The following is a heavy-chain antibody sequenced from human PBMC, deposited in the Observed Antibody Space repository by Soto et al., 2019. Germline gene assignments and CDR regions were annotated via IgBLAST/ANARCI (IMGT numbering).Heavy chain of an antibody. Sequence: GGSLRLSCTASGLPCISYAMSWVRQAPGKGLEWVSAISVSGGSTYYADSVKGRFTISRDNSKNTLYLQMNSLRAEDTAVYYCAKEAGYRYGYDGMDVWGQGTTVTVSS. D-gene: IGHD5-18*01. J-gene: IGHJ6*02. V-gene: IGHV3-23*01. CDR3: AKEAGYRYGYDGMDV. CDR2: ISVSGGST. CDR1: GLPCISYA.